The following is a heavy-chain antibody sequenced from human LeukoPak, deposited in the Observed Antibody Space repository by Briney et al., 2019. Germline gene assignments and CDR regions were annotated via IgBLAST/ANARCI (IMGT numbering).Heavy chain of an antibody. J-gene: IGHJ4*02. V-gene: IGHV3-23*01. CDR3: ATQGGNFYDSGSSLSGPDY. CDR1: GFTFSSYS. D-gene: IGHD3-10*01. CDR2: ISGSGVRT. Sequence: GGSLRLSCAASGFTFSSYSVSWVRQAPGKGLEWVSGISGSGVRTYYADSVQGRFTISRDNSKNTLYLQMNGLRAEDTAVYYCATQGGNFYDSGSSLSGPDYWGQGTLVTVSS.